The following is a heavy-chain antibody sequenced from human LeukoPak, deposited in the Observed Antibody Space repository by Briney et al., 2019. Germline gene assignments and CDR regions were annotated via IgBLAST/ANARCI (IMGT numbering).Heavy chain of an antibody. CDR1: GFTFSSYA. D-gene: IGHD3-10*01. J-gene: IGHJ4*02. CDR3: VKDGSGSYYTYYFDY. V-gene: IGHV3-23*01. CDR2: ISGSGNNT. Sequence: PGGSLRLSCEASGFTFSSYAMTWVRQAPGKGLEWVSVISGSGNNTYYADSVKGRFTISRDNSKNTLYLQMSSLRTEDTAVYYCVKDGSGSYYTYYFDYWGQGTLVTVSS.